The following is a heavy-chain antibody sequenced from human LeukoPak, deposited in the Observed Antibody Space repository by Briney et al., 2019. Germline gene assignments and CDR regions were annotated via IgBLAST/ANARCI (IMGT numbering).Heavy chain of an antibody. CDR3: AVYYDFWSGYSNWFDP. Sequence: ASVKVSCKASGYTFTDYYMHWVRQAPGQGLEWMGWINPNSGGTNYAQKFQGRVTMTRDTSISTAYMELSRLRSDDTAVYYCAVYYDFWSGYSNWFDPWGQGTLVTVSS. CDR2: INPNSGGT. CDR1: GYTFTDYY. D-gene: IGHD3-3*01. V-gene: IGHV1-2*02. J-gene: IGHJ5*02.